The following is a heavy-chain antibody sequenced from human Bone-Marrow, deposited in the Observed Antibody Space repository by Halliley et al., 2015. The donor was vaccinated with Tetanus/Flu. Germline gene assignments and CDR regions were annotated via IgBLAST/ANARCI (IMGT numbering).Heavy chain of an antibody. Sequence: TLSLTCTVSGDSITTNYWWSWVRQPPGKGLEWIGEVYHSGSTNYSPSLKSRVTISIDKPKNQFSLKLSSVTAADTALYFCARGGGPLDYWGQGTLVTVSS. CDR3: ARGGGPLDY. D-gene: IGHD3-16*01. J-gene: IGHJ4*02. CDR2: VYHSGST. V-gene: IGHV4-4*01. CDR1: GDSITTNYW.